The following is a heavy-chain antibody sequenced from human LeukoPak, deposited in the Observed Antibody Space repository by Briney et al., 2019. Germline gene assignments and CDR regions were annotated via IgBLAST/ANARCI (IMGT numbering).Heavy chain of an antibody. D-gene: IGHD1-1*01. CDR1: GFTFGNFA. J-gene: IGHJ4*02. CDR3: AKASAGTTLVTQFGAQFDH. Sequence: PGGSLRLSCAASGFTFGNFAMSWVRQAPGKGLEWVSGISGSGGTTYYADSVKGRFTISRDNSKNTLYLQMNSLRAEDTAVYYCAKASAGTTLVTQFGAQFDHWGQGTLVTVSS. V-gene: IGHV3-23*01. CDR2: ISGSGGTT.